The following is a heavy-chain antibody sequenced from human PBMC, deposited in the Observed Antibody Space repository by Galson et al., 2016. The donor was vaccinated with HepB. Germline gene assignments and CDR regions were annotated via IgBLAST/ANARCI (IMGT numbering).Heavy chain of an antibody. Sequence: SLRLSCAASGFPFSSYSMHWVRQAPGKGLEWVAVISTDGNHGYFADSVKGRFTISRDNSKNTLDLQLNSLRPEDTAVYYCARENGVQYDTTGYHGYVDSWGQGTLVTVSS. CDR1: GFPFSSYS. D-gene: IGHD3-22*01. V-gene: IGHV3-30*04. CDR2: ISTDGNHG. J-gene: IGHJ4*02. CDR3: ARENGVQYDTTGYHGYVDS.